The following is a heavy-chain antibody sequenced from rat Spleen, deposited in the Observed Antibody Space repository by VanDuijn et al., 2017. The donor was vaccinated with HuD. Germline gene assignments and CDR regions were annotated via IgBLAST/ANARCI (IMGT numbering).Heavy chain of an antibody. CDR2: ISTDGGST. J-gene: IGHJ2*01. Sequence: EVQLVESGGGLVQPGRSLKFSCAASGFTFSDYYMAWVRQAPKKGLEWVAYISTDGGSTYYPDSVKGRFTISRDNAENTVYLQMNSVRSEDTATYYCAKDLDYGPDYWGQGVMVTVSS. CDR3: AKDLDYGPDY. V-gene: IGHV5-27*01. D-gene: IGHD1-11*01. CDR1: GFTFSDYY.